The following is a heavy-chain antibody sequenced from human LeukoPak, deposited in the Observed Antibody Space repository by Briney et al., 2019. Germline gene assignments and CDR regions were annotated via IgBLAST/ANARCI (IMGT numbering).Heavy chain of an antibody. J-gene: IGHJ4*02. CDR3: ARSRWLSDPYFDY. D-gene: IGHD3-22*01. CDR2: IYYRGST. CDR1: GGSISSSSYY. Sequence: SETLSLTCTVSGGSISSSSYYWGWIRQPPGKGLEWIGSIYYRGSTYYNPSLKRRVTISLDTSKDQFSLKLSSVTAADTAVYYCARSRWLSDPYFDYWGQGTLVTVSS. V-gene: IGHV4-39*07.